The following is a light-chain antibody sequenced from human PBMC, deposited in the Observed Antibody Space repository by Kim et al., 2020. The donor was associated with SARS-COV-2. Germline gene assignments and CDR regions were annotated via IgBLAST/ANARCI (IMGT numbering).Light chain of an antibody. CDR2: AAS. CDR3: QQYNSYPFT. J-gene: IGKJ4*01. CDR1: QGISND. Sequence: ASVGERVTITCRGSQGISNDLAWFQQKQGKAPTSLIYAASSLQSGVPSKFSGSASGTDFTLTISSLQPEDFATYYCQQYNSYPFTFGGGTKVDIK. V-gene: IGKV1-16*02.